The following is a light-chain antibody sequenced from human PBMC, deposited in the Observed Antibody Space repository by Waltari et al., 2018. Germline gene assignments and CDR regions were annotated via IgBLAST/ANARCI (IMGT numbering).Light chain of an antibody. Sequence: QLVLTQSPSASASLGASVKLTCTLSSGHSSYAIAWHQPQPEKGPRYLMKLNSDGSHSKGDGIPDRFSGSSSGAERYLTISSLQSEDEADYYCQTWGTGLSWVFGGGTKLTVL. CDR1: SGHSSYA. J-gene: IGLJ3*02. V-gene: IGLV4-69*01. CDR3: QTWGTGLSWV. CDR2: LNSDGSH.